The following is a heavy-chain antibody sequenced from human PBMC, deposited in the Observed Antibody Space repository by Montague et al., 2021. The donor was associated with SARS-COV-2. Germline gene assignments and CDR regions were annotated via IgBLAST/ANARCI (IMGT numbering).Heavy chain of an antibody. D-gene: IGHD2-2*01. CDR3: ARLKAPYCSSTSCYSAAWFDP. Sequence: SETLSLTCTVSGGSISSSSYYWGWIRQPPGKGLEWIGSLYYSGSTYYNPSLKSRVTISVDTSKNQFSLKLSSVTAADTAVYYCARLKAPYCSSTSCYSAAWFDPWGQGTLVTVSS. V-gene: IGHV4-39*01. CDR2: LYYSGST. J-gene: IGHJ5*02. CDR1: GGSISSSSYY.